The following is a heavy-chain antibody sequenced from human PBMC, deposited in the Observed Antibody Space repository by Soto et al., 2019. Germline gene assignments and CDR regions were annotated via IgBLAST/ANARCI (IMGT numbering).Heavy chain of an antibody. D-gene: IGHD3-10*01. CDR3: ARDQGGEFLKGSGMDV. J-gene: IGHJ6*02. CDR2: IYYSGET. V-gene: IGHV4-59*01. CDR1: GDSISRYY. Sequence: QVQLQESGPGLLKPSETLSLTCTVSGDSISRYYWSWIRLSPGKGLEWIGYIYYSGETNYNPSFKSRVTISVDRTKNQFSLKLSSVTAADTAVYYCARDQGGEFLKGSGMDVWGQGTTVTVSS.